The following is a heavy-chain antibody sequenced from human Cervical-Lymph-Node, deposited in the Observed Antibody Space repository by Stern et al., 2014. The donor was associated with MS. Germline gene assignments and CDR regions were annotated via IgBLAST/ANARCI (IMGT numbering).Heavy chain of an antibody. CDR1: GDSISSYY. J-gene: IGHJ4*02. CDR3: ASRNGDY. CDR2: IYYSGRT. Sequence: QLQLQESGPGLVKPSETLSLSCTVSGDSISSYYWSWIRQPPGQGLEWIGYIYYSGRTTNNPPLKSRVTISVDTSKNQFSLKLSSVTAADTAVYYCASRNGDYWGQGTLVTVSS. V-gene: IGHV4-59*01. D-gene: IGHD2-8*01.